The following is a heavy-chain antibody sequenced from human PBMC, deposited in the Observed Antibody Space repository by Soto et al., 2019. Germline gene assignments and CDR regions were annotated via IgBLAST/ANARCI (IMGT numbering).Heavy chain of an antibody. V-gene: IGHV3-7*01. CDR1: GFTFSSYW. CDR2: IKQDGSEK. D-gene: IGHD6-19*01. Sequence: PGGSLRLSCAASGFTFSSYWMSWVRQAPGKGLEWVANIKQDGSEKYYVDYVKGRFTISRDNAKNSLYLQMNSLRAEDTAVYYCAREEYSSGWSYFDYWGQGTLVTVSS. J-gene: IGHJ4*02. CDR3: AREEYSSGWSYFDY.